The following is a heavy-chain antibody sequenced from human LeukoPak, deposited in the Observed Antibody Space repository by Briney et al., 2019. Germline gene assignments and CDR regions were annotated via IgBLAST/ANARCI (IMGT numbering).Heavy chain of an antibody. CDR1: GYTFTGYY. Sequence: ASVKVSCKASGYTFTGYYMHWVRQAPGQGLEWMGWINPNSGGTNYAQKFQGRVTMTRDTSISTAYMELSRLRSDDTAVYYCARVRLSRFHGMDVWGQGTTVTVSS. D-gene: IGHD4/OR15-4a*01. CDR3: ARVRLSRFHGMDV. CDR2: INPNSGGT. V-gene: IGHV1-2*02. J-gene: IGHJ6*02.